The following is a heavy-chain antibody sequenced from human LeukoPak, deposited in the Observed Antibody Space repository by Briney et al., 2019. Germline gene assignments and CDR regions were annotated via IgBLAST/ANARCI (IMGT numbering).Heavy chain of an antibody. Sequence: GGTLRLTCAASGFTFSSYWMHWVRQPPGKGLVWVARIKSGGSTNYADSLKGRFTISRDNSKNAVSLQMNSLSAEDTAVYYCARAPSETGGYYPEYFQHWGQGTQVTVSS. CDR2: IKSGGST. CDR3: ARAPSETGGYYPEYFQH. CDR1: GFTFSSYW. J-gene: IGHJ1*01. V-gene: IGHV3-74*01. D-gene: IGHD3-22*01.